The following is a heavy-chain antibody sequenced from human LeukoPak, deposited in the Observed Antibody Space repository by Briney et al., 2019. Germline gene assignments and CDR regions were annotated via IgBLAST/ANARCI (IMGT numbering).Heavy chain of an antibody. V-gene: IGHV1-8*01. Sequence: GSSVKVSCKASGYTFTSYDINWVRQATGQGLEWMGWMNPNSGNTGYAQKFQGRVTMTRNTSISTAYMELSSLRSEDTAVYYCARASTVTPVPDHYYYYYGMDVWGQGTTVTVSS. D-gene: IGHD4-17*01. J-gene: IGHJ6*02. CDR2: MNPNSGNT. CDR3: ARASTVTPVPDHYYYYYGMDV. CDR1: GYTFTSYD.